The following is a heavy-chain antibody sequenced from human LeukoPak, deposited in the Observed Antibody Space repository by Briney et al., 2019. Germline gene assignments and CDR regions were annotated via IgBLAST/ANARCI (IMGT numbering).Heavy chain of an antibody. CDR2: ISHRGST. Sequence: SETLSLTCTVSGGSISGYYWSWIRQPPGKAPEWIGYISHRGSTKYNFPLKSRVTMSVDTSKNQFSLKLSSVIAADTAMYYCARGFEGVAGWFDPWGQGTLVTVSS. V-gene: IGHV4-59*01. D-gene: IGHD3-16*01. J-gene: IGHJ5*02. CDR3: ARGFEGVAGWFDP. CDR1: GGSISGYY.